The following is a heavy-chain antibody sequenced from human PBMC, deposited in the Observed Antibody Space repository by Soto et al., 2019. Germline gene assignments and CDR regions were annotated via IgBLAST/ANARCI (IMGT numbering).Heavy chain of an antibody. J-gene: IGHJ4*02. V-gene: IGHV4-34*01. CDR2: INHSGST. CDR3: ARGRRIVVVPAARTYRPKDY. D-gene: IGHD2-2*01. CDR1: GECFSGYY. Sequence: PSETLSLTSAVYGECFSGYYWSWIRQPPGKGLEWIGEINHSGSTNYNPSLKSRVTISVDTSKNQFSLKLSSVTAADTAVYYCARGRRIVVVPAARTYRPKDYWGQGTLVTVSS.